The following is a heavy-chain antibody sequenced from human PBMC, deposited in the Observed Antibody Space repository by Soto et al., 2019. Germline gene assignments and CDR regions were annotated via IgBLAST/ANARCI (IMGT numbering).Heavy chain of an antibody. D-gene: IGHD5-18*01. V-gene: IGHV3-7*04. CDR2: IKQDGSEK. CDR1: GFSFSNYW. J-gene: IGHJ5*02. Sequence: EVHLVESGGGLVQPGGSLRLSCAASGFSFSNYWMSWVRQARGKGLEWVATIKQDGSEKYSVDSVKGRFTISRDNAKNSLYLQMNSLRAEDTAVYYCARATWLPLPSFDPWGQGTLVTVSS. CDR3: ARATWLPLPSFDP.